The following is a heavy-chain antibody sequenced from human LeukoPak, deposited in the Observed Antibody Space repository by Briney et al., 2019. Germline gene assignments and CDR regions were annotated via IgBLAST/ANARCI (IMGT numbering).Heavy chain of an antibody. V-gene: IGHV3-73*01. Sequence: PGGSLRLSCAASGFTFSSYEMNWVRQASGKGLEWVGRIRTKTKSYATAYAASVKGRFTISRDDSKNTAYLQMSSLKTEDTAVYYCIRVDYDSSNYQLGPDYWGQGTLVTVSS. CDR2: IRTKTKSYAT. CDR1: GFTFSSYE. CDR3: IRVDYDSSNYQLGPDY. D-gene: IGHD3-22*01. J-gene: IGHJ4*02.